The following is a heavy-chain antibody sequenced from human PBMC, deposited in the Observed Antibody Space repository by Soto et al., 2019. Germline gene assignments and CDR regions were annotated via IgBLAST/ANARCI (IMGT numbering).Heavy chain of an antibody. CDR2: VDRRGST. J-gene: IGHJ6*02. CDR1: GVSVSSVDYY. V-gene: IGHV4-31*03. CDR3: ARDSSGNSGNYGGLYA. Sequence: QVQLQESGPGLVKPSQTLSLSCNVYGVSVSSVDYYWSWIRQHAGGGLEWIGYVDRRGSTYYRPSLRDRVIMSVYTSTNHISPGQPSVTAADTAMYYCARDSSGNSGNYGGLYAWGHGTTVTVSS. D-gene: IGHD4-17*01.